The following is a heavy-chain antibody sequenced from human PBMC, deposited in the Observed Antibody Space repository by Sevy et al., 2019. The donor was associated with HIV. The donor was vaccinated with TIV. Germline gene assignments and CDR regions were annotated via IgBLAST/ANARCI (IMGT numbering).Heavy chain of an antibody. CDR2: SNEDGSTT. Sequence: GGSLRLSCAASGFTFSSYWMHWVRQAPGKGLVWVSRSNEDGSTTNYADSVKGRFTISRDNAKNTLYLQMNSLRAEDTAVYYCARDIGGLGSFWGQGTTVTVSS. J-gene: IGHJ6*02. V-gene: IGHV3-74*01. CDR3: ARDIGGLGSF. D-gene: IGHD3-16*01. CDR1: GFTFSSYW.